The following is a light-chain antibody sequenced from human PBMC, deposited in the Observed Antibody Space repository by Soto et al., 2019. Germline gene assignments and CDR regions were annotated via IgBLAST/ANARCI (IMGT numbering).Light chain of an antibody. J-gene: IGKJ1*01. CDR1: QSVFTY. V-gene: IGKV3-11*01. CDR3: HHSSNWPGT. CDR2: DVS. Sequence: EIVLTQSPATLSLSPGERATLSCRASQSVFTYLAWYQQKPGQAPRLLIYDVSDRATGTPARFSATGSGTDFTLTSSRLDAEDFAFYCCHHSSNWPGTFGQGTKVEI.